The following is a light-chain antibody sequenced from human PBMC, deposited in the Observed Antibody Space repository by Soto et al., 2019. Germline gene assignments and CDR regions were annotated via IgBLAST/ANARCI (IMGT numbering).Light chain of an antibody. CDR3: QHYGSSPWT. J-gene: IGKJ1*01. CDR2: DTS. V-gene: IGKV3-20*01. CDR1: QSVSSSH. Sequence: EVELTQSPGTLSLSPGERATLSCRASQSVSSSHLAWYQQKRGQAPRLLIYDTSTRATGIPDRFSGSGSGTDFTLTISRLEPEDFAVYHCQHYGSSPWTFGQGTKVEVK.